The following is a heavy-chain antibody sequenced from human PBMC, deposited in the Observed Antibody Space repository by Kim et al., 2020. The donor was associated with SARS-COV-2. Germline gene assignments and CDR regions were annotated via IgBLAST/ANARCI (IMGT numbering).Heavy chain of an antibody. V-gene: IGHV4-31*03. CDR1: GGSISSGGYY. D-gene: IGHD2-2*01. J-gene: IGHJ6*02. Sequence: SETLSLTCTVSGGSISSGGYYWSWIRQHPGKGLEWIGYIYYSGSTYYNPSLKSRGTISVDTSKNQFSLKLSSVTAADTAVYYCARDRFCSSTSCYSDYYYGMDVWGQGTTVTVSS. CDR2: IYYSGST. CDR3: ARDRFCSSTSCYSDYYYGMDV.